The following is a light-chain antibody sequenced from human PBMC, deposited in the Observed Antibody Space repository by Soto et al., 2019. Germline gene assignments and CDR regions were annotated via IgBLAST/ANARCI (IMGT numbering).Light chain of an antibody. CDR2: AAS. V-gene: IGKV1-17*01. CDR3: QQHNSYPWT. CDR1: QGISHD. J-gene: IGKJ1*01. Sequence: DIQMTQSPSSLSASVGDRVTLTCRASQGISHDLGWYQQKPGKAPKRLIYAASSLQSGVPSRFSGRGTGTEITLKTSSQEPEDFATDYSQQHNSYPWTFGQGTKVEIK.